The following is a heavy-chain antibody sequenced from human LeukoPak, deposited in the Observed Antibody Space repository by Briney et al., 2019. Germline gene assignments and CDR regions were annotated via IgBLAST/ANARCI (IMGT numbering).Heavy chain of an antibody. CDR3: ARSQNYYGSGDY. CDR1: GFTFSSCW. D-gene: IGHD3-10*01. V-gene: IGHV4-59*01. J-gene: IGHJ4*02. CDR2: ICYTGKT. Sequence: PGGSLRLSCAASGFTFSSCWMSWLRQPPGKALEWIGYICYTGKTYYNPSLEGRVTILVDTSRNHFSVKLSSVTAADTAVYYCARSQNYYGSGDYWSQGTLVTVSS.